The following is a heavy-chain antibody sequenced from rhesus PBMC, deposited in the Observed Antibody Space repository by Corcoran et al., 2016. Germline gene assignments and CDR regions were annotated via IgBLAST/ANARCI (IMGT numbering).Heavy chain of an antibody. J-gene: IGHJ4*01. Sequence: EVQLVETGGGLVQPGGSLKLSCAASGFTFSSYGMSWVRQAPGKGLEWVSAINSGGGSTYYADSVKGRFTISRDNSQNTLSLQMNSLRAEDTAVYYCAKGDTVTTPHYFDYWGQGVLVTVSS. D-gene: IGHD4-23*01. CDR1: GFTFSSYG. CDR2: INSGGGST. CDR3: AKGDTVTTPHYFDY. V-gene: IGHV3S5*01.